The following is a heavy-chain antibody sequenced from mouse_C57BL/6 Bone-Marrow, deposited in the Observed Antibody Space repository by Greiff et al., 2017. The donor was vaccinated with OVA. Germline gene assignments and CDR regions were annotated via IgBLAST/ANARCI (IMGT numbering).Heavy chain of an antibody. CDR2: INYDGSST. V-gene: IGHV5-16*01. CDR1: GFTFSDYY. J-gene: IGHJ2*01. Sequence: EVKLMESEGGLVQPGSSMKLSCTASGFTFSDYYMAWVRQVPEKGLEWVANINYDGSSTYYLDSLKSRFIISRDNAKNILYLQMSSLKSEDTATYYCARAHYYGSQVHYFDYWGQGTTLTVSS. D-gene: IGHD1-1*01. CDR3: ARAHYYGSQVHYFDY.